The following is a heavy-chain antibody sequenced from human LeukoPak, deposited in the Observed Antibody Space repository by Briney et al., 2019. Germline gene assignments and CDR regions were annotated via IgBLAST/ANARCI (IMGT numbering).Heavy chain of an antibody. CDR3: ARGSLLGYYFDY. Sequence: SETLSLTCAVYGGSFSGYYWSWIRQPPGKGLEWIGEINHSGSTNYNPSLKSRVTISVDTSKNQFSLELSSVTAADTAVYYCARGSLLGYYFDYWGQGTLVTVSS. D-gene: IGHD1-26*01. CDR2: INHSGST. V-gene: IGHV4-34*01. J-gene: IGHJ4*02. CDR1: GGSFSGYY.